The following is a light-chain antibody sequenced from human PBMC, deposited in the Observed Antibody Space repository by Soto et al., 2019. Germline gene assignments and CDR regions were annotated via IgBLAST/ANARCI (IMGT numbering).Light chain of an antibody. CDR1: SSDVGGYNY. J-gene: IGLJ1*01. CDR3: SSYTSNNFYV. Sequence: QSALTQPASVSGSPGQSITISCTGTSSDVGGYNYVSWYQQHPGKAPKLMIYEVSNRPSGVSNRFSGSKSGNTASLTISRLQPEDEADYYCSSYTSNNFYVFGTGTKLTVL. CDR2: EVS. V-gene: IGLV2-14*01.